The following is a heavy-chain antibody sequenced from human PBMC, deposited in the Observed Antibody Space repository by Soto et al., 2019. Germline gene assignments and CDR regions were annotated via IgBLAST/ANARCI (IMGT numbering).Heavy chain of an antibody. Sequence: ASVKVSCKTSGYTFTNYGVDGVRQAPGQGLEWMGWISDYNGNTKYAQKFQGRVTMTTDKSTSTAYMELRSLRSDDTAVYYCAREGDIVGLDAFDVWGQGTMVTVSS. CDR2: ISDYNGNT. J-gene: IGHJ3*01. D-gene: IGHD2-15*01. V-gene: IGHV1-18*04. CDR3: AREGDIVGLDAFDV. CDR1: GYTFTNYG.